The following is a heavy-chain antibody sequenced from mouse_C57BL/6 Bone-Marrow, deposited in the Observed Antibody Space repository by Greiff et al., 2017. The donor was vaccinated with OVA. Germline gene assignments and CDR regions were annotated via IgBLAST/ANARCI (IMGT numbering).Heavy chain of an antibody. CDR3: TRDFGFTAY. D-gene: IGHD2-12*01. CDR2: ISSGGDYI. CDR1: GFTFSDYG. Sequence: DVKLVESGGGLVKPGGSLKLSCAASGFTFSDYGMHWVRQAPEKRLEWVAYISSGGDYIYYADTVKGRFTISRDNARNTLYLQMSSLKSEDTAMYYCTRDFGFTAYWGQGTLVTVSA. J-gene: IGHJ3*01. V-gene: IGHV5-9-1*02.